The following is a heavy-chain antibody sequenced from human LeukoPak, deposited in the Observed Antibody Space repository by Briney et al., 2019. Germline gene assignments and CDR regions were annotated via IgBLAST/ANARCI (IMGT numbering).Heavy chain of an antibody. J-gene: IGHJ4*02. V-gene: IGHV1-2*02. D-gene: IGHD3-22*01. CDR1: GYTFTGYY. CDR2: INPNSGGT. CDR3: ARASHYYDSSGYYVFDY. Sequence: ASVKVSCKASGYTFTGYYMHWVRQAPGQGLEWMVCINPNSGGTNYAQKFQGRVTMTRDTSISTAYMELSRLRSDDTAVYYCARASHYYDSSGYYVFDYWGQGALVTVSS.